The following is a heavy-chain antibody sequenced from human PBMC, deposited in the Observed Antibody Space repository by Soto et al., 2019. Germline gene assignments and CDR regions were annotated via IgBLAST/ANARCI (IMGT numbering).Heavy chain of an antibody. D-gene: IGHD6-13*01. CDR3: ARDPRFGYSSSWNFDY. J-gene: IGHJ4*02. V-gene: IGHV1-46*01. CDR2: INPSGGST. Sequence: GASVKVSCKASGYTFTSYYMHWVRQAPGQGLEWMGIINPSGGSTSYAQKFQGRVTMTRDTSTSTVYMELSSLRSEDTAVYYCARDPRFGYSSSWNFDYWGQGTLVTVSS. CDR1: GYTFTSYY.